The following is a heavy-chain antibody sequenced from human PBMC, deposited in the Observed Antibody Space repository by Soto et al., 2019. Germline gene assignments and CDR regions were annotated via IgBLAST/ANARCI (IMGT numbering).Heavy chain of an antibody. D-gene: IGHD6-19*01. V-gene: IGHV6-1*01. CDR2: TYYRSVSSKSSKWLN. CDR3: ARDQGSDWKNFFDY. Sequence: SETLSRTCDLSGDRVFSKSVAWIWIRQSPSSRLEWLGRTYYRSVSSKSSKWLNDYAEPVKSRISIKPDTSKNQFSLQLSSVTPDDTATYYCARDQGSDWKNFFDYWGQGTPVTVSS. J-gene: IGHJ4*02. CDR1: GDRVFSKSVA.